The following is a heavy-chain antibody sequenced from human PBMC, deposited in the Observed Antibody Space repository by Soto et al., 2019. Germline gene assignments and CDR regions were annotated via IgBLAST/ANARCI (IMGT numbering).Heavy chain of an antibody. V-gene: IGHV4-31*03. CDR3: ARGGIGHPLDP. CDR2: IYYSGST. J-gene: IGHJ5*02. Sequence: QVQLQESGPGLVKPSQTLSLTCTVSGGSISSGGYYWSWIRQHPGKGLEWIGYIYYSGSTYYNPSLRGRVTLTVDTSKNQFSLKLSSVTAADTAVYYCARGGIGHPLDPWGQGTLVTVSS. CDR1: GGSISSGGYY. D-gene: IGHD3-10*01.